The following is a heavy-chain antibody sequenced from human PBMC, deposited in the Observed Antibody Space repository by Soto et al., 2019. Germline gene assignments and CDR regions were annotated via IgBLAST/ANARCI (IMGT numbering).Heavy chain of an antibody. Sequence: EVQLVESGGGLVQPGGSLRLSCVASGFTFSSYWMHWVRQAPGKGLVWVSHMNSDGSSTRYADPVTGRFTISRNHAKNTLYLQMNRLRAEDTAVYYCARGGSGSYGRALDIWGHGTMVTFSS. CDR2: MNSDGSST. CDR1: GFTFSSYW. V-gene: IGHV3-74*01. D-gene: IGHD1-26*01. CDR3: ARGGSGSYGRALDI. J-gene: IGHJ3*02.